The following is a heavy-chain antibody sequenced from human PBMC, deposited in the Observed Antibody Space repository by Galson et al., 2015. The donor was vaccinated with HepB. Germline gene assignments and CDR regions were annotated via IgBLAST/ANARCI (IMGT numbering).Heavy chain of an antibody. CDR2: IYYNDNS. CDR3: RIINGGYYYIQSDS. Sequence: LSLTCTVSGVTVYTSSYYWGWVRQLPGKGLEWIGTIYYNDNSYYNPSLKSRLTISLDTSKNQFSLRLNSVTAADTGVYYCRIINGGYYYIQSDSWGQGARVTVSS. D-gene: IGHD3-22*01. V-gene: IGHV4-39*01. CDR1: GVTVYTSSYY. J-gene: IGHJ4*02.